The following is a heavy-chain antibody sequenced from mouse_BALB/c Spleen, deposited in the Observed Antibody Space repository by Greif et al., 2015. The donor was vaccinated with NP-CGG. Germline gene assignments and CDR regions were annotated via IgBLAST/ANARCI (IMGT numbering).Heavy chain of an antibody. CDR3: IRFYYGSSFDY. Sequence: GSELVRPGASVKLSCKASGYTFTSYWMHWVKQRPGQGLEWIGNIYPGSGSTNYDEKFKSKATLTVDTSSSTAYMQLSSLTSEDSAVYYCIRFYYGSSFDYWGQGTTLTVSS. D-gene: IGHD1-1*01. V-gene: IGHV1S22*01. CDR2: IYPGSGST. J-gene: IGHJ2*01. CDR1: GYTFTSYW.